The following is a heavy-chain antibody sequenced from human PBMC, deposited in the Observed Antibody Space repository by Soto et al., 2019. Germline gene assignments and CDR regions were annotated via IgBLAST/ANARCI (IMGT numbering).Heavy chain of an antibody. J-gene: IGHJ5*02. V-gene: IGHV4-39*01. CDR3: ARRKYCSSTSCYGDWFDP. CDR1: GGSISSSSYY. CDR2: IYYSGST. D-gene: IGHD2-2*01. Sequence: SETLSLTYTVSGGSISSSSYYWGWIRQPPGKGLEWIGSIYYSGSTYYNPSLKSRVTISVDTSKNQFSLKLSSVTAADTAVYYCARRKYCSSTSCYGDWFDPWGQGTLVTVSS.